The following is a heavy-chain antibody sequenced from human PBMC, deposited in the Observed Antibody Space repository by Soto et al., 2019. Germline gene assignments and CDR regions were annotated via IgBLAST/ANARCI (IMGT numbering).Heavy chain of an antibody. CDR1: GYSFTSYW. CDR2: IDPSDSYT. V-gene: IGHV5-10-1*01. Sequence: PGESLKISCKGSGYSFTSYWISWVRQMPGKGLGWVGRIDPSDSYTNYSPSFQGHVTISADKSISTAYLQWSSLKASDTAMYYCARQGYCSSTSCFDYWGQGTLVTVSS. J-gene: IGHJ4*02. D-gene: IGHD2-2*01. CDR3: ARQGYCSSTSCFDY.